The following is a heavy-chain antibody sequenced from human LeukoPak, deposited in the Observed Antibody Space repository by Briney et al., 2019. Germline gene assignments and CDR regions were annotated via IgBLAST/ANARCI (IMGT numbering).Heavy chain of an antibody. D-gene: IGHD3-3*01. Sequence: QSGGSLRLSCAASGFTFSNYWMHWVRQAPGKGLVWVSRINRDGTTTTYADSVEGRFTISRDNAKDTLYLQINSLRAEDTAVYYCARGHDFWNGYYTVDFDFRGQGALVTVSS. CDR2: INRDGTTT. V-gene: IGHV3-74*01. CDR1: GFTFSNYW. CDR3: ARGHDFWNGYYTVDFDF. J-gene: IGHJ4*02.